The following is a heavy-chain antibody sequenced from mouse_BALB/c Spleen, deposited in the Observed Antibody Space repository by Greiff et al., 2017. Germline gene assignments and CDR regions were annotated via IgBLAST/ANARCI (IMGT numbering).Heavy chain of an antibody. V-gene: IGHV3-2*02. CDR1: GYSITSDYA. D-gene: IGHD1-1*01. CDR3: ARSGSSGFAY. J-gene: IGHJ3*01. CDR2: ISYSGST. Sequence: VQLQQSGPGLVKPSQSLSLTCTVTGYSITSDYAWNWIRQFPGNKLEWMGYISYSGSTSYNPSLKSRISITRDTSKNQFFLQLNSVTTEDTATYYCARSGSSGFAYWGQGTLVTVSA.